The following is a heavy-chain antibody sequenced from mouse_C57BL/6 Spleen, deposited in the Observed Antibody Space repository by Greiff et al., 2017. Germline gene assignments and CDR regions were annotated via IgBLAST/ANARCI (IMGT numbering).Heavy chain of an antibody. CDR1: GYTFTRYW. CDR3: ARGSYYGSRYDYVDY. V-gene: IGHV1-55*01. CDR2: IYPGSGRT. Sequence: QVQLQQPGAELVKPGTSVKMSCKASGYTFTRYWITWVKQRPGPGLEWIGDIYPGSGRTNYNEKFKSKATLTVDTSSSTTYMQLSSLTSEDSSVDYCARGSYYGSRYDYVDYWGQGTTLTVSS. J-gene: IGHJ2*01. D-gene: IGHD1-1*01.